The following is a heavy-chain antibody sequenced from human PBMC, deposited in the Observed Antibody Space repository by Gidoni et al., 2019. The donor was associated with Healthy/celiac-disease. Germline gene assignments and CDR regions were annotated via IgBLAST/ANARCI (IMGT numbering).Heavy chain of an antibody. J-gene: IGHJ5*02. D-gene: IGHD6-19*01. CDR1: GGSISSGSYY. CDR3: ARGYSSGWEGDWFDP. Sequence: QVQLQESGPGLVKTSQTLSLTCTVSGGSISSGSYYWSWIRQPAGKGLEWIGRIYTSGSTNYNPSLKSRVTISVDTSKNQFSLKLSSVTAADTAVYYCARGYSSGWEGDWFDPWGQGTLVTVSS. CDR2: IYTSGST. V-gene: IGHV4-61*02.